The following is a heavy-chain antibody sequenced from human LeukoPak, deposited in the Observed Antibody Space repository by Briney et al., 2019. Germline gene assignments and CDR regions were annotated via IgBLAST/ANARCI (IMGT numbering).Heavy chain of an antibody. D-gene: IGHD3-16*01. V-gene: IGHV1-69*13. Sequence: SVKVSCKASGGTFSSYAISWVRQAPGQGLEWMGGFIPIFRTPDYAQNFQGRITFTADESTSSSFMELRGLTSDDTAVYYCARAEGLLRLGFEFWGQGTLVTVSA. CDR1: GGTFSSYA. CDR3: ARAEGLLRLGFEF. CDR2: FIPIFRTP. J-gene: IGHJ4*02.